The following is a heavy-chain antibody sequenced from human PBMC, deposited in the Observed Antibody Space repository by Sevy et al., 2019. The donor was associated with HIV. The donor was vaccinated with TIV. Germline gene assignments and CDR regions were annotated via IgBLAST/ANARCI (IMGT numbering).Heavy chain of an antibody. V-gene: IGHV3-30-3*01. J-gene: IGHJ4*02. CDR3: ARLFSCGGDCYYLDY. D-gene: IGHD2-21*02. Sequence: GESLKISCAASGFTFSNYDMHWVRQAPGKGLEWVAVISHDGNYKNYAASVQVRFTISRDDFKNTLYLQMSSLRPEDTAVYFCARLFSCGGDCYYLDYWGQGALVTVSS. CDR1: GFTFSNYD. CDR2: ISHDGNYK.